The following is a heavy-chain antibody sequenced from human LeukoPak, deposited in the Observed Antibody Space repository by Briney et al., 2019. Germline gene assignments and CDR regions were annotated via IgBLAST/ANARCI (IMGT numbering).Heavy chain of an antibody. CDR3: ARTNLWFGELDAFDI. J-gene: IGHJ3*02. D-gene: IGHD3-10*01. CDR2: IYPDDSNT. V-gene: IGHV5-51*03. Sequence: KPGESLKISCKGSGYSFSNYWIAWVRQMPGKGLEWMGIIYPDDSNTGYSPSFQGQVTISADESISIASLQWSSLKASDTAMYYCARTNLWFGELDAFDIWGQGTLVTVSS. CDR1: GYSFSNYW.